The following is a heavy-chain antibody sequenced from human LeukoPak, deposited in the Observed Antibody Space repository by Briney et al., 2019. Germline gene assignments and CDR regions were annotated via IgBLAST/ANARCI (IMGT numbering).Heavy chain of an antibody. D-gene: IGHD2-2*01. CDR2: IYYSGST. Sequence: KPSETLSLTCTVSGGSISSSSYYWGWIRQPPGKGLEWIGSIYYSGSTYYNPSLKSRVTISVDTSKNQFSLKLSSVTAADTAVYHCAREGSSLYYYYYMDVWGKGTTVTVSS. CDR1: GGSISSSSYY. V-gene: IGHV4-39*07. J-gene: IGHJ6*03. CDR3: AREGSSLYYYYYMDV.